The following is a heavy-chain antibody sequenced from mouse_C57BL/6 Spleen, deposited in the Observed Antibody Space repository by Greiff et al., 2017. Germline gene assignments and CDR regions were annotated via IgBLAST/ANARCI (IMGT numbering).Heavy chain of an antibody. D-gene: IGHD1-1*01. Sequence: DVMLVESGGGLVQPKGSLKLSCAASGFTFNTYAMHWVRQAPGKGLEWVARIRSKSSNYATYYADSVKDRLTISRDDSQSMLYMQMNNLKTEDTAMYYCVREYYGSSYPHWYFDVWGTGTTVTVSS. CDR1: GFTFNTYA. CDR2: IRSKSSNYAT. CDR3: VREYYGSSYPHWYFDV. J-gene: IGHJ1*03. V-gene: IGHV10-3*01.